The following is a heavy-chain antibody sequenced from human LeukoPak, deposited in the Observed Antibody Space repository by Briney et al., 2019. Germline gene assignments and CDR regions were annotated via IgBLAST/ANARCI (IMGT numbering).Heavy chain of an antibody. Sequence: GGSLRLSCVASGFIFSNTWMQWVRQAQGKGLVWMARINSDGSSATYVDSVEGRLTISRDNAKNTLYLEMNSLRVDDTAVYYCARGPQTADYWFDSWGQGTLVTVSS. CDR1: GFIFSNTW. D-gene: IGHD1-1*01. CDR2: INSDGSSA. V-gene: IGHV3-74*03. CDR3: ARGPQTADYWFDS. J-gene: IGHJ5*01.